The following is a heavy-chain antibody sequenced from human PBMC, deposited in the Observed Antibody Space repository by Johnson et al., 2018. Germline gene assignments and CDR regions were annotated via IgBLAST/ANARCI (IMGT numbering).Heavy chain of an antibody. CDR2: IYSGGST. Sequence: VQLVESGGGLVQPGGSLRLSCAASGFTVSTNYMSWVRRAPGKGLEWVSVIYSGGSTYYADSVKGRFTISRDNSKNTLYLQMNSRGAEDTAVYYCARRGTRDYWGQGTLVTVSS. CDR3: ARRGTRDY. D-gene: IGHD3-10*01. J-gene: IGHJ4*02. CDR1: GFTVSTNY. V-gene: IGHV3-66*02.